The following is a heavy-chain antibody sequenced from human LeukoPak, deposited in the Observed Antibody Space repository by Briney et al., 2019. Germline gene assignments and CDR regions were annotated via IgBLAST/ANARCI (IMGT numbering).Heavy chain of an antibody. Sequence: GGSLRLSCATSGLTFRTTWMHWVRQAPGKGLMWVSRMNGEGTTIYYADSVKGRFTISRDNAKNSLYLQMNSLRAEDTAVYYCARAVQLWFQFDYWGQGTLVTVSS. D-gene: IGHD5-18*01. CDR1: GLTFRTTW. V-gene: IGHV3-74*01. CDR3: ARAVQLWFQFDY. J-gene: IGHJ4*02. CDR2: MNGEGTTI.